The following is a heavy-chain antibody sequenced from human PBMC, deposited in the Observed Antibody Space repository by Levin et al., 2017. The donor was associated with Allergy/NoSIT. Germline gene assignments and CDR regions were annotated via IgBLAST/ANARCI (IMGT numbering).Heavy chain of an antibody. CDR1: GGSISSGDYY. CDR3: ASDRVVRLSMDV. D-gene: IGHD3-10*01. CDR2: IYYSGST. Sequence: SETLSLTCTVSGGSISSGDYYWSWIRQPPGKGLEWIGYIYYSGSTYYNPSLKSRVTISVDTSKNQFSLKLSSVTAADTAVYYCASDRVVRLSMDVWGQGTTVTVSS. V-gene: IGHV4-30-4*01. J-gene: IGHJ6*02.